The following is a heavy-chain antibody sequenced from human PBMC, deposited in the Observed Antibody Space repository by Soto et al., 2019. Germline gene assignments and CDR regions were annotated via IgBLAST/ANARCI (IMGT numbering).Heavy chain of an antibody. CDR2: IYWDDGK. CDR1: GFSLSTRGVG. J-gene: IGHJ4*02. CDR3: GYRPDSSFDY. V-gene: IGHV2-5*02. D-gene: IGHD2-15*01. Sequence: QITLKESGPTLVKPTQTLTLTCTFSGFSLSTRGVGVARIRQPPGKALEWLALIYWDDGKRYSPSLKSRLTITKDTSRNQVVLTMTNMDPVDTATYYCGYRPDSSFDYWGQGTLVTVSS.